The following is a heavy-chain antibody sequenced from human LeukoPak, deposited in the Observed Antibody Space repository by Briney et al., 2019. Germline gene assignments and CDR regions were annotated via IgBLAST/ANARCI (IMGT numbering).Heavy chain of an antibody. J-gene: IGHJ4*02. CDR1: GFTFSAYY. V-gene: IGHV3-11*04. D-gene: IGHD2-8*01. Sequence: PGGSLRLSCAASGFTFSAYYMSWIRQAPGKGLEWVSYISSSGSTIYYADSVKGRFTISRDNAKNSLSLQMNSLRAEDTAVYYCARDDCTNGVCYDYWGQGTLVTVSS. CDR2: ISSSGSTI. CDR3: ARDDCTNGVCYDY.